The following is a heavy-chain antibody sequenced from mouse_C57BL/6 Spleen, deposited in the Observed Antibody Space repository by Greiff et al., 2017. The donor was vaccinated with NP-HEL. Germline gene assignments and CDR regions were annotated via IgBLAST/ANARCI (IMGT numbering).Heavy chain of an antibody. CDR1: GYTFTDYY. D-gene: IGHD4-1*01. V-gene: IGHV1-76*01. Sequence: QVQLQQSGAELVRPGASVKLSCKASGYTFTDYYINWVKQRPGQGLEWIARIYPGSGNTYYNEKFKGKATLTAEKSSSTAYMQLSSLTSEDSAVYFCARKDSNWDVGFAYWGQGTLVTVSA. CDR2: IYPGSGNT. J-gene: IGHJ3*01. CDR3: ARKDSNWDVGFAY.